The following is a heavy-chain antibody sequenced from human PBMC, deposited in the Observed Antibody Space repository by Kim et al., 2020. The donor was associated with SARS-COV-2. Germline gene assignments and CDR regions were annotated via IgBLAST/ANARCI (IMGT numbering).Heavy chain of an antibody. D-gene: IGHD3-16*01. J-gene: IGHJ4*02. Sequence: GQANYAQEFPGRVTFTADESTSTAYMELSSLRSEDTAVYYCARGGTPSDYWGQGTLVTVSS. CDR2: GQA. CDR3: ARGGTPSDY. V-gene: IGHV1-69*01.